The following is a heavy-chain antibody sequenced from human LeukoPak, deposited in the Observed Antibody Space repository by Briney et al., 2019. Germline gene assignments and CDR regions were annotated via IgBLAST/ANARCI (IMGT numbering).Heavy chain of an antibody. CDR3: ARRLVRVDWFDP. CDR2: IYYSGST. V-gene: IGHV4-39*01. Sequence: SETLSLTCTVSGGSISSSSYYWGWIRQPPGKGLEWIGSIYYSGSTYYNPSLKSRVTISVDTSKNQFSLKLSSVTAADTAVYYCARRLVRVDWFDPWGRGTLVSVSS. D-gene: IGHD6-19*01. J-gene: IGHJ5*02. CDR1: GGSISSSSYY.